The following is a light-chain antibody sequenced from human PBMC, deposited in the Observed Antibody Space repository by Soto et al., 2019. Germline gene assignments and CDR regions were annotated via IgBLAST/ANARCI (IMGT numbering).Light chain of an antibody. V-gene: IGKV1-6*01. J-gene: IGKJ3*01. CDR3: LQKYFYPFT. CDR1: QGIRNE. Sequence: AIQMTQSPSSLSASVGDRVTITCRASQGIRNELDWFQQKPGKAPKLLIYAASNLQSGVPARFSGSGSGTDFTLTISSLQPEDFATYYCLQKYFYPFTFGPGTKVDNK. CDR2: AAS.